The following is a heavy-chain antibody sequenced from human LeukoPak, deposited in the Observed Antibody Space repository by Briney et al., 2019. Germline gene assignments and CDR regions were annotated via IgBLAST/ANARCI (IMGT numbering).Heavy chain of an antibody. V-gene: IGHV4-59*02. CDR1: GDSVSSY. CDR3: ARGSDSSGWRRFDY. CDR2: IYYGGST. D-gene: IGHD6-19*01. J-gene: IGHJ4*02. Sequence: SETLSLTCTVSGDSVSSYWSWIRQPPGKGLRWIGYIYYGGSTNYNPSLKSRVTISVDSSKNQFSLRLISVTAADTALYYCARGSDSSGWRRFDYWGQGILVTVSS.